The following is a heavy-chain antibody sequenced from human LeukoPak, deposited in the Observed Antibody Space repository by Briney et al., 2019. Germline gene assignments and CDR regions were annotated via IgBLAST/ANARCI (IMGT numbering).Heavy chain of an antibody. Sequence: SVTVSCKASGGTFSSYAISWVRQASGQGLEWMGRIIPILGIANYAQKFQGRVTITADKSTSTAYMELSSLRSEDTAVYYCARGGRASGYDYVACDYWGQGTLVTASS. V-gene: IGHV1-69*04. CDR2: IIPILGIA. J-gene: IGHJ4*02. D-gene: IGHD5-12*01. CDR1: GGTFSSYA. CDR3: ARGGRASGYDYVACDY.